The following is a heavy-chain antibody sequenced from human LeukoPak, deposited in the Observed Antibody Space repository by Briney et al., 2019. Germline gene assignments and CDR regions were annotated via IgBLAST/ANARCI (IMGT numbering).Heavy chain of an antibody. CDR3: ARSSSAYDYFDY. V-gene: IGHV1-8*01. J-gene: IGHJ4*02. D-gene: IGHD5-12*01. Sequence: ASVKVSCKASGYTFTSYDINWVRQATGQGLEWMGWMNPNSGNTGYAQKFQGRVTMTRNTSISTAYMELSSLRSEDTAVYYCARSSSAYDYFDYWGQGTLVTVSS. CDR2: MNPNSGNT. CDR1: GYTFTSYD.